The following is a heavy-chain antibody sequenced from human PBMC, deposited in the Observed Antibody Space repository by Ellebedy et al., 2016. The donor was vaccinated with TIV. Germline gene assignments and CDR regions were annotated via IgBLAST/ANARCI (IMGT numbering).Heavy chain of an antibody. V-gene: IGHV1-69*13. D-gene: IGHD5-24*01. J-gene: IGHJ2*01. CDR1: ADRFSNYA. CDR3: ARRDGYPTYWYFDL. Sequence: ASVKVSCXAYADRFSNYALSWVRQAPGQGLEWMGGIDPIFGSANYAQNFQGRVTITADDSATTSTVYMESSSLKSEDTAMYYCARRDGYPTYWYFDLWGPGTLVTVSS. CDR2: IDPIFGSA.